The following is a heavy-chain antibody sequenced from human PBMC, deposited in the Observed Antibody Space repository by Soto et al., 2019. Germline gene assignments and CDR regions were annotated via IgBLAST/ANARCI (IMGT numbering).Heavy chain of an antibody. Sequence: GSSVKVSCKASDYTFTTYAISWVRQAPGQGPEWMGWISPYSGNTNYAQKLQGRVTMTTDTSTSTAYMELRSLRSDDTAVYYCARDGNYDSSGYNDYWGQATLVTVS. CDR3: ARDGNYDSSGYNDY. CDR1: DYTFTTYA. J-gene: IGHJ4*02. V-gene: IGHV1-18*01. CDR2: ISPYSGNT. D-gene: IGHD3-22*01.